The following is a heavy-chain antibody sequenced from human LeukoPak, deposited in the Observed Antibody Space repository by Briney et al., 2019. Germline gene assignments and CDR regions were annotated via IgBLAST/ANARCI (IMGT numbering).Heavy chain of an antibody. CDR3: ARGRITIFGVVPKHYYYYMDV. CDR2: IYHSGST. V-gene: IGHV4-38-2*02. J-gene: IGHJ6*03. D-gene: IGHD3-3*01. CDR1: DYSISSGYY. Sequence: PSETLSLTCTVSDYSISSGYYWGCLRQSPGKGLEGIGSIYHSGSTYYNPSLKSRVTISVDTSKNQFSLKLSSVTAADTAVYYCARGRITIFGVVPKHYYYYMDVWGKGTTVTVSS.